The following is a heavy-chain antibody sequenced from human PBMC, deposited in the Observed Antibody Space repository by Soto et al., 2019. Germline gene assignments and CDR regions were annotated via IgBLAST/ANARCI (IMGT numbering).Heavy chain of an antibody. J-gene: IGHJ4*02. Sequence: SETLSLTCAVSGGSISSSSWWSWVRQPPGKGLEWIGEIYHSGSTNYNPSLKSRVTISVDKSKNQFSLKLSSVTAADTAVYYCARRESSGMVVGAILKWGQGTLVTVSS. CDR2: IYHSGST. D-gene: IGHD1-26*01. V-gene: IGHV4-4*02. CDR3: ARRESSGMVVGAILK. CDR1: GGSISSSSW.